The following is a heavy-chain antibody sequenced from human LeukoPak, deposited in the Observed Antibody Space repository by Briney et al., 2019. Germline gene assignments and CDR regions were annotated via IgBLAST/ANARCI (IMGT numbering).Heavy chain of an antibody. CDR3: AKISGYSGTDAFDI. V-gene: IGHV3-9*01. J-gene: IGHJ3*02. CDR1: GFTFDDYA. Sequence: GGSLRLSCAASGFTFDDYAMHWVRQAPGKGLEWVSGISWNSGSIGYADSVKGRFTISGDNAKNSLYLQMNSLRAEDTALYYCAKISGYSGTDAFDIWGQGTMVTVSS. CDR2: ISWNSGSI. D-gene: IGHD3-22*01.